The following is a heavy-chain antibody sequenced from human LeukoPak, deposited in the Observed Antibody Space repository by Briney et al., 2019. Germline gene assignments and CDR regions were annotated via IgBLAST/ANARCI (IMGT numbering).Heavy chain of an antibody. D-gene: IGHD1-26*01. Sequence: GSLRLSCAASGFTFSSYGMSWVRQAPGKGLEWIGSIYYSGSTYYNPSLKSRVTISVDTSKNQFSLKLSSVTAADTAVYYCARDPEAGENWFDPWGQGTLVTVSS. CDR1: GFTFSSYG. V-gene: IGHV4-38-2*02. J-gene: IGHJ5*02. CDR2: IYYSGST. CDR3: ARDPEAGENWFDP.